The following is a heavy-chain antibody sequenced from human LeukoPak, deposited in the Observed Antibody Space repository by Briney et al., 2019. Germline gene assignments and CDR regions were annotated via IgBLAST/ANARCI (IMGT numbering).Heavy chain of an antibody. V-gene: IGHV4-59*02. J-gene: IGHJ4*02. D-gene: IGHD3-10*01. CDR1: RGSVSSYY. CDR2: IFYNGDT. Sequence: PSETLSLTCTVSRGSVSSYYWSWIRQPPGKGLEWIGYIFYNGDTNYNPSLKSRVTISVDTSQNQFSLRLSSVTAADTAVYYCARAGGSGSPGYFDYWGQGTLVTVSS. CDR3: ARAGGSGSPGYFDY.